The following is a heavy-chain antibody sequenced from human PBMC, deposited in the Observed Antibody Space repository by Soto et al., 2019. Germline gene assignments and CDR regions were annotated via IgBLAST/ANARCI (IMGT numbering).Heavy chain of an antibody. Sequence: GGSLRLSCAASGFTFSSYEMSWVRQAPGKGLEWVSYISSSGATIYYADSVKGRFTISRDNAKNSLYLQMNGLRAEDTAVYYCARDDDSSYRSRAFDNWGQGTMVTVSS. CDR1: GFTFSSYE. J-gene: IGHJ3*02. D-gene: IGHD3-22*01. CDR3: ARDDDSSYRSRAFDN. V-gene: IGHV3-48*03. CDR2: ISSSGATI.